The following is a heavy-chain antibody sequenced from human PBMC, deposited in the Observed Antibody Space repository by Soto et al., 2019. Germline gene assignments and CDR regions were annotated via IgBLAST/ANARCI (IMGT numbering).Heavy chain of an antibody. CDR3: ARDIYDFWSGPTIYYMDV. CDR1: GFTFSSYW. D-gene: IGHD3-3*01. J-gene: IGHJ6*03. V-gene: IGHV3-7*01. CDR2: IKQDGSGK. Sequence: GGSLRLSCAASGFTFSSYWMSWVRQAPGKGLEWVANIKQDGSGKYYVDSVKGRFTISRDDAKNSLYLQMNSLRAEDTAVYYCARDIYDFWSGPTIYYMDVWGKGTTVTVSS.